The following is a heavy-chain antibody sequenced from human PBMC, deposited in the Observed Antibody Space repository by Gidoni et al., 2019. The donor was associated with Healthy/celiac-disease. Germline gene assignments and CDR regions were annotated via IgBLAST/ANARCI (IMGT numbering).Heavy chain of an antibody. D-gene: IGHD4-17*01. V-gene: IGHV1-24*01. CDR3: ATAIPTVTTSVWYFDL. CDR1: GYTLTALS. Sequence: QVQLVQSGAEVKKPGASVKVSCKVSGYTLTALSMHWVRQAPGKGLEWMGGFDPEDGETIYAQKFQGRVTMTEDTSTDTAYMELSSLRSEDTAVYYCATAIPTVTTSVWYFDLWGRGTLVTVSS. CDR2: FDPEDGET. J-gene: IGHJ2*01.